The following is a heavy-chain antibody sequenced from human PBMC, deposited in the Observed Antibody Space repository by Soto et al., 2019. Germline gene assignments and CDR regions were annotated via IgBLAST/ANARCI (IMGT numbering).Heavy chain of an antibody. J-gene: IGHJ5*02. D-gene: IGHD3-3*01. CDR3: ASGGAITIFGVPGSNWFDP. V-gene: IGHV3-48*02. CDR2: ISSSSSTI. Sequence: GGSLRLSCAASGFTFSSYSMNWVRQAPGKGLEWVSYISSSSSTIYYADSVKGRFTISRDNAKNSLYLQMNSLRDEDTAVYYCASGGAITIFGVPGSNWFDPWGQGTLVTVSS. CDR1: GFTFSSYS.